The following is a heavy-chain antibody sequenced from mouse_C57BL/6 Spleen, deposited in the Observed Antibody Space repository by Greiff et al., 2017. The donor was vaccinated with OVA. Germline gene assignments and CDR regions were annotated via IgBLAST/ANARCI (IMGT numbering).Heavy chain of an antibody. CDR3: ARDEGLYDGYYGGFAY. V-gene: IGHV1-53*01. Sequence: QVQLQQPGTELVKPGASVKLSCKASGYTFTSYWMHWVKQRPGQGLEWIGNINPSNGGTNYNEKFKRKATLTVDKSSSTAYMQLSSLTSEDSAVYYCARDEGLYDGYYGGFAYWGQGTLVTVSA. CDR2: INPSNGGT. J-gene: IGHJ3*01. CDR1: GYTFTSYW. D-gene: IGHD2-3*01.